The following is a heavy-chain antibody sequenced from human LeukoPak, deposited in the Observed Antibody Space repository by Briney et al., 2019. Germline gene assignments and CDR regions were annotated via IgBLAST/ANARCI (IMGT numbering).Heavy chain of an antibody. CDR2: ISSSGSTI. J-gene: IGHJ4*02. D-gene: IGHD5-18*01. CDR1: GFTFSSYE. Sequence: PGGSLRLSCAASGFTFSSYEMNWVRQAPGKGLEWVSYISSSGSTIYYADSVKGRFTISRDNAKNSLYLQMNSLRAEDAAAYYCARELDTAMVTHYFDYWGQGTLVTVSS. V-gene: IGHV3-48*03. CDR3: ARELDTAMVTHYFDY.